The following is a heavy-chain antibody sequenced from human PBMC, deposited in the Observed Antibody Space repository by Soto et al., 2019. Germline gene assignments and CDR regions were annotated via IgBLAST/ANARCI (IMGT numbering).Heavy chain of an antibody. V-gene: IGHV3-66*01. J-gene: IGHJ4*02. CDR1: GFTASSNY. CDR3: AKDRSSTSCYGFDY. D-gene: IGHD2-2*01. Sequence: HPGGSLRLSCAASGFTASSNYMSWVRQAPGKGLEWVSVIYSGGSTYYADSVKGRFTISRDNSKNTLYLQMNNLRAEDTAFYYCAKDRSSTSCYGFDYWGPGALVTVSS. CDR2: IYSGGST.